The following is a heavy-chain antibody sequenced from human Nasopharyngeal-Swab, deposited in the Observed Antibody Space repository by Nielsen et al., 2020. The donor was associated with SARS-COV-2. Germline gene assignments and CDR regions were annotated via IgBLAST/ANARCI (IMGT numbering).Heavy chain of an antibody. CDR1: GGSFSGYY. Sequence: GSLRLSCAVYGGSFSGYYWSWIRQPPGKGLEWIGEINHSGNTNYNPSLKSRVTISVDTSKNQFSLKLSSVTAADTAVYYCARGGIRYFDWLGYWGQGTLVTVSS. CDR2: INHSGNT. V-gene: IGHV4-34*01. D-gene: IGHD3-9*01. CDR3: ARGGIRYFDWLGY. J-gene: IGHJ4*02.